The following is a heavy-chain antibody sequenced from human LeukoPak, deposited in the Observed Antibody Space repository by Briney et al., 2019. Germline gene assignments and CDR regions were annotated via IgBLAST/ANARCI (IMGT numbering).Heavy chain of an antibody. J-gene: IGHJ6*04. D-gene: IGHD3-10*02. CDR2: ISGTGGST. Sequence: PGGTLRLSCAASGFTFSSYGMSWVRQAPGKGLEWVSAISGTGGSTYYADSVKGRFTISRDNSKNTLYLQMNSLRAEDTAVYYCAELGITMIGGVWGKGTTVTISS. CDR3: AELGITMIGGV. V-gene: IGHV3-23*01. CDR1: GFTFSSYG.